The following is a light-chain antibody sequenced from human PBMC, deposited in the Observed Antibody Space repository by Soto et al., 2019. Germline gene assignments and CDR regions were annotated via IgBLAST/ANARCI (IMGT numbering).Light chain of an antibody. V-gene: IGLV2-23*02. J-gene: IGLJ1*01. CDR3: CAYVGARSYV. CDR1: SSNVGSYKL. CDR2: EVN. Sequence: QSVLTQPASVSGSPGQSITISCTGTSSNVGSYKLVSWYQQHPGKAPKLMIFEVNKRPSGVSNRFSGSNSGGTASLTISGLQAKDEASYFCCAYVGARSYVFGPGTKVTVL.